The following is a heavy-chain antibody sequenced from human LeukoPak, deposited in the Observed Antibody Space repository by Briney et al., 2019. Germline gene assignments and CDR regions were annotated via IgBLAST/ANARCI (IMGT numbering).Heavy chain of an antibody. J-gene: IGHJ4*02. CDR3: TTDSLRMGVTGLDY. Sequence: GGSLRLSCVASGNYWMHWVRQAPGQGLEWVGRIKSKTDGGTIDYAAPVKGRFTISRDDSKKTLYLQMNSLKTEDTAVYYCTTDSLRMGVTGLDYWGQGTLVTVSS. CDR1: GNYW. CDR2: IKSKTDGGTI. V-gene: IGHV3-15*07. D-gene: IGHD3-3*01.